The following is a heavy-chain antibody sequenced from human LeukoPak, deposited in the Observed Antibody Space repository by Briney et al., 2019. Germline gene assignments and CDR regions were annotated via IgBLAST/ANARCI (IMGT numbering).Heavy chain of an antibody. D-gene: IGHD5-24*01. V-gene: IGHV1-8*02. J-gene: IGHJ3*02. CDR3: KMAKEGNAFDI. CDR1: GYTFTGYY. Sequence: ASVKVSCKASGYTFTGYYMHWVRQAPGQGLEWMGWMNPNNGNTGYAQKFQGRVTMTRNTSITTAYMELSSLRSEDTAMYYCKMAKEGNAFDIWGQGTMVIVSS. CDR2: MNPNNGNT.